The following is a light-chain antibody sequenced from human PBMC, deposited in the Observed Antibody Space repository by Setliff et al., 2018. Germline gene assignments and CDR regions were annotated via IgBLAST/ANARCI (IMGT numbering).Light chain of an antibody. J-gene: IGLJ1*01. CDR3: NAYTSGSTYV. CDR1: SSDVGSYNL. Sequence: QSALTQPASVSGSPGQSITISCTGTSSDVGSYNLVSWYQQHPGKAPKLMIYEVSKRPSGVSNRFSGSKSGNTASLTISGLQTEDEADYYCNAYTSGSTYVFGTGTKV. V-gene: IGLV2-14*02. CDR2: EVS.